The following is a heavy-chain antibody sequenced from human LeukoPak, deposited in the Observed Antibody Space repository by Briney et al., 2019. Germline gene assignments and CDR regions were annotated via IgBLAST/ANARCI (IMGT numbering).Heavy chain of an antibody. J-gene: IGHJ6*02. V-gene: IGHV4-30-2*01. CDR1: GGSISSGGYS. D-gene: IGHD2-2*01. Sequence: SEALSLTCAVSGGSISSGGYSWSWIRQPPGKGLEWIGYIYHSGSTYYSPSLKSRVTISVDRSKNQFSLKLSSVTAADTAVYYFATHVGYCSITSCYGSYGMDVWGQGTTVTVSS. CDR3: ATHVGYCSITSCYGSYGMDV. CDR2: IYHSGST.